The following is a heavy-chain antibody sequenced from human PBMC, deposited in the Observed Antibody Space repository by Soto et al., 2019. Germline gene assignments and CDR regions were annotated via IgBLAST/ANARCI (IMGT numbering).Heavy chain of an antibody. CDR1: SGSISSSNW. J-gene: IGHJ4*02. Sequence: QVQLQESGPGLVKPSGTLSLTCAVSSGSISSSNWWSWVRQPPGKGLEWIGEIYHSGSTNYNPSLKSRVTISVDKSKNQFSLKLSSVTAADTAVYYCARDRGYCSSTSCYAGEFDYWGQGTLVTVSS. V-gene: IGHV4-4*02. CDR2: IYHSGST. D-gene: IGHD2-2*01. CDR3: ARDRGYCSSTSCYAGEFDY.